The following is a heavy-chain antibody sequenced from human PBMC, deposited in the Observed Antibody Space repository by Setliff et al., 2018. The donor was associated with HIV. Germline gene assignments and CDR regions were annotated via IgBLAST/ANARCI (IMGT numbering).Heavy chain of an antibody. Sequence: SETLSLTCTVSGGSISSYYWSWIRQPPGKGLEWIGYIYTSGSTNYNPSLKSRVTISVDTSKNQFSLKLSSVTAADTAVYYCARAFSGNYYGGVDYWGQGTLVTVSS. D-gene: IGHD1-26*01. CDR3: ARAFSGNYYGGVDY. J-gene: IGHJ4*02. CDR1: GGSISSYY. V-gene: IGHV4-4*08. CDR2: IYTSGST.